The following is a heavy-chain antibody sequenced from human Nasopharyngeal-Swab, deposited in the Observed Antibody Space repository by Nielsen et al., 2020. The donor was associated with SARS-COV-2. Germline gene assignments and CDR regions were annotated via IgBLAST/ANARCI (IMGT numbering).Heavy chain of an antibody. Sequence: GGSLRLSWAASGFTFSDYYMRWIRQAPGKGLEWVSYIGSSSSYTNYADSVKGRFTISRDNAKNSLYLQMNSLRAEDTAVYYCARGMATGWFDPWGQGTLVTVSS. J-gene: IGHJ5*02. D-gene: IGHD5-24*01. CDR1: GFTFSDYY. CDR3: ARGMATGWFDP. CDR2: IGSSSSYT. V-gene: IGHV3-11*05.